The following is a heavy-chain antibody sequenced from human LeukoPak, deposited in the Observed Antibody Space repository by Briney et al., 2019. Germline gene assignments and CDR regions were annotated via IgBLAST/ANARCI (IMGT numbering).Heavy chain of an antibody. V-gene: IGHV1-2*02. CDR3: ARELPEIPGTTKRLDWFDP. J-gene: IGHJ5*02. D-gene: IGHD1-7*01. CDR1: GYTFTGYD. Sequence: RASVKVSCKASGYTFTGYDMHWVRQAPGQGLEGMGWINPNSGGTNYAQRFQGRVTMTRDTSIRTAYMELSRLRSDDTAVYYRARELPEIPGTTKRLDWFDPWGQGTLVTVSS. CDR2: INPNSGGT.